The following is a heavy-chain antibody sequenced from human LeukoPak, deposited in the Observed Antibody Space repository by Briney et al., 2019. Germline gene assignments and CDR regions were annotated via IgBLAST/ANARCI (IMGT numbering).Heavy chain of an antibody. J-gene: IGHJ4*02. CDR2: ISGSGGST. CDR3: VKAPYYYDSSGLLRIGY. CDR1: GFTFSSYA. D-gene: IGHD3-22*01. V-gene: IGHV3-23*01. Sequence: GGSLRLSCAASGFTFSSYAMSWVRQAPGKGLEWVSAISGSGGSTYYADSVKGRFTISRDNSKNTLYLQMNSLRAEDTAVYYCVKAPYYYDSSGLLRIGYWGQGTLVTVSS.